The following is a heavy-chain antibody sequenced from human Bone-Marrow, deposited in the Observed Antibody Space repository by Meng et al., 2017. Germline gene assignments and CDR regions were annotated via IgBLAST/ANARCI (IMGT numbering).Heavy chain of an antibody. Sequence: GSLRLSCAVYGGSFSGYYWSWIRQPPGKGLEWIGEINHSGSTNYNPSLKSRVTISVDTSKNQFSLKLSSVTAADTAVYYCAREDLWELLAGFDYWGQGTLVTVSS. CDR1: GGSFSGYY. J-gene: IGHJ4*02. CDR2: INHSGST. V-gene: IGHV4-34*01. D-gene: IGHD1-26*01. CDR3: AREDLWELLAGFDY.